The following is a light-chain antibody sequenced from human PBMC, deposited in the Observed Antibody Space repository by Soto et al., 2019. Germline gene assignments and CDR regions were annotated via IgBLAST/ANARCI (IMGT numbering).Light chain of an antibody. CDR1: QSVSSSY. CDR2: GAS. CDR3: KQYCSSPRT. Sequence: EIVLTQSPGTLSLSPGERATLACRASQSVSSSYLAWYQQKPGQAPRLLIYGASSRATGIPDRFGGSGSGTDFTITISRLEPEDFAVDYCKQYCSSPRTFGKGTKVEIK. J-gene: IGKJ1*01. V-gene: IGKV3-20*01.